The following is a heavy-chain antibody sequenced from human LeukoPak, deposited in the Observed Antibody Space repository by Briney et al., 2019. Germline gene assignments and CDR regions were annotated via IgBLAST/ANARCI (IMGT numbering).Heavy chain of an antibody. V-gene: IGHV3-23*01. D-gene: IGHD6-6*01. CDR2: ISDSGATI. CDR3: AKIRAARPGY. Sequence: GGSLRLSCAASGFTFIRYGMDWVRQAPGNGLEWVSGISDSGATIYYADSVKGRFTISRDNSKNTLYLQMHSLRPEDTAIYYCAKIRAARPGYWGQGTLVTVSS. CDR1: GFTFIRYG. J-gene: IGHJ4*02.